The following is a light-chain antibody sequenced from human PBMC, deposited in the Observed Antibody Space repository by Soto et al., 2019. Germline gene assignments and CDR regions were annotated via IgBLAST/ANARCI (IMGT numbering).Light chain of an antibody. CDR1: SGHNNYA. CDR3: QTWGTGIVV. Sequence: QLVLTQSPSASASLGASVNLTCTLSSGHNNYAIAWHQQQPAKGPRYLMKLNSDGSHSKGDGIPDRFSGSSSGAERYLTISSLQPEDEADYYCQTWGTGIVVFGGGTKLTVL. V-gene: IGLV4-69*01. CDR2: LNSDGSH. J-gene: IGLJ3*02.